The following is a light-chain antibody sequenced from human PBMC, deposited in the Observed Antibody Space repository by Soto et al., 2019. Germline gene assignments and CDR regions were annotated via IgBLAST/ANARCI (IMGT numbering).Light chain of an antibody. CDR1: SGHSSYA. CDR3: QTWGTAIHDVV. Sequence: SASASLGASVKLTCTLSSGHSSYAIAWHQQQPEKGPRYLMKLNSDGSHSKGDGIPDRFSGSSSGTERHLTISSLQSEDEADYYCQTWGTAIHDVVFGGGTKLTVL. V-gene: IGLV4-69*01. CDR2: LNSDGSH. J-gene: IGLJ2*01.